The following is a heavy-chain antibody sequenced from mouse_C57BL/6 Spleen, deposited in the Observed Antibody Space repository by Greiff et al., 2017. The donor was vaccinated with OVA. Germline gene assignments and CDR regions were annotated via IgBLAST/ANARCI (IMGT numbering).Heavy chain of an antibody. J-gene: IGHJ2*01. D-gene: IGHD1-1*01. Sequence: QVQLQQPGAELVKPGASVKLSCKASGYTFTSYWMQWVKQRPGQGLEWIGEIDPSDSYTNYNQKFKGKATLTVDTSSSTAYMQLSSLTSEDSAVYYCARMALTTVVATKRAFDYWGQGTTLTVSS. CDR2: IDPSDSYT. CDR1: GYTFTSYW. V-gene: IGHV1-50*01. CDR3: ARMALTTVVATKRAFDY.